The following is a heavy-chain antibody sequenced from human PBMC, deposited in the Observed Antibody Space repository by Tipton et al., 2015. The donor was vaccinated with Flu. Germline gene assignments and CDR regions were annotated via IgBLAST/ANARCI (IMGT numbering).Heavy chain of an antibody. J-gene: IGHJ5*01. CDR2: IYHTGST. D-gene: IGHD4-11*01. V-gene: IGHV4-38-2*01. Sequence: LRLSCAVSGYSITSGYYWGWVRQTPGKGLEWIGNIYHTGSTYYNPSLRGRVTILVDRSKNQFSLKLSSVNAADTAVYYCARRDYSNYVSVPKNWFDSWGQGILVTVPS. CDR3: ARRDYSNYVSVPKNWFDS. CDR1: GYSITSGYY.